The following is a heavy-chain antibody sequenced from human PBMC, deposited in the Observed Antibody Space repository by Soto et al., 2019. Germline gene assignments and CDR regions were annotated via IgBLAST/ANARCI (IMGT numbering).Heavy chain of an antibody. D-gene: IGHD3-22*01. CDR3: ARGSGYYYWDDY. J-gene: IGHJ4*02. Sequence: ASVKVSCKASGYTFTNFGISWVRQAPGQGLEWMGWISAYNGNTNYAQKFQGRVTMTTDTSASTAYMELSSLRSEDTAVYYCARGSGYYYWDDYWGQGTLVTVSS. CDR1: GYTFTNFG. V-gene: IGHV1-18*01. CDR2: ISAYNGNT.